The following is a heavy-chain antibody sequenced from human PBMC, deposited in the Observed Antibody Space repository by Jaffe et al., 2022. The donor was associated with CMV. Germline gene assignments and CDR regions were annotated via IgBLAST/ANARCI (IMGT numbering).Heavy chain of an antibody. Sequence: QVQLQQWGAGLLKPSETLSLTCAVYGGSFSGYYWSWIRQPPGKGLEWIGEINHSGSTNYNPSLKSRVTISVDTSKNQFSLKLSSVTAADTAVYYCASRSTTVTSYYFDYWGQGTLVTVSS. D-gene: IGHD4-17*01. CDR2: INHSGST. V-gene: IGHV4-34*01. J-gene: IGHJ4*02. CDR3: ASRSTTVTSYYFDY. CDR1: GGSFSGYY.